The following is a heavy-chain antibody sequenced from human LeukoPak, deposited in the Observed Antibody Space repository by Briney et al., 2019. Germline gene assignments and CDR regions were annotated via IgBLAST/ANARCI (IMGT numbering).Heavy chain of an antibody. D-gene: IGHD2-21*02. CDR3: AKEGGIVVVTAHDY. Sequence: GGSLRLSCAASGFTFSSYAINWVRQTPGKGLEWRAIISYDGGNKYYADSVKGRFTISRDNSKNTLYLQMNSLRAEDTAVYYCAKEGGIVVVTAHDYWGQGTLVTVSS. J-gene: IGHJ4*02. CDR1: GFTFSSYA. V-gene: IGHV3-30-3*01. CDR2: ISYDGGNK.